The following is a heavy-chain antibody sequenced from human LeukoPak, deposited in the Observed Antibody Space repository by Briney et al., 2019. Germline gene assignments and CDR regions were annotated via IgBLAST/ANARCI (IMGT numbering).Heavy chain of an antibody. V-gene: IGHV3-7*01. CDR1: GFTFRSYA. D-gene: IGHD6-19*01. J-gene: IGHJ4*02. CDR3: ASDSGWSPFDY. CDR2: IKQDGSEK. Sequence: PGRSLRLSCAASGFTFRSYAMHWVRQAPGKGLEWVANIKQDGSEKYYVDSVKGRFTISRDNAKNSLYLQMNSLRAEDTAVYYCASDSGWSPFDYWGQGTLVTVSS.